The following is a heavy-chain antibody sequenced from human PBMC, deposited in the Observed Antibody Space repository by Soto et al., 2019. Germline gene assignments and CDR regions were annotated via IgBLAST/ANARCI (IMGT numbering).Heavy chain of an antibody. D-gene: IGHD2-21*01. CDR1: GLPHSSFA. V-gene: IGHV3-23*05. CDR3: AKDAVYNDGLWLMDH. Sequence: GGSLRLSCTASGLPHSSFAMMWVRQAPGKGLECVSGIYGSGRGIEYADSVKGRFTTSRDNSKNTVYLQMTDLRADDTAIYYCAKDAVYNDGLWLMDHWGQGTQVTVSS. CDR2: IYGSGRGI. J-gene: IGHJ4*02.